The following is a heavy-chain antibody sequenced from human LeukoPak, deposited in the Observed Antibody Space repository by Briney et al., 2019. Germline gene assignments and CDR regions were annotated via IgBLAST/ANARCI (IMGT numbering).Heavy chain of an antibody. CDR3: ARDVGLYSSS. J-gene: IGHJ4*02. D-gene: IGHD6-13*01. CDR2: IIPIFGTA. Sequence: SVTVSCTASGGTFSSYAISWVRPAPGQGLEWMGGIIPIFGTANYAQKFQGRVTITADESTSTAYMELSSLRSEDTAVYYCARDVGLYSSSWGQGTLVTVSS. CDR1: GGTFSSYA. V-gene: IGHV1-69*01.